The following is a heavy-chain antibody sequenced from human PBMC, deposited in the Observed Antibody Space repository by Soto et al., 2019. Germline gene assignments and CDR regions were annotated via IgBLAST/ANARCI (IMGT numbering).Heavy chain of an antibody. D-gene: IGHD1-26*01. CDR2: IWYDGSNK. Sequence: QVQLVESGGGVVQPGRSLRLSCAASGFTFSSYGMHWVRQAPGKGLEWVAVIWYDGSNKYYADSVKGRFTISRDNSKNTXYXXMNSLRAEDTAVYYCARGDSGSYWVDYYYYYGMDVWGQGTTVTVSS. CDR1: GFTFSSYG. V-gene: IGHV3-33*01. CDR3: ARGDSGSYWVDYYYYYGMDV. J-gene: IGHJ6*02.